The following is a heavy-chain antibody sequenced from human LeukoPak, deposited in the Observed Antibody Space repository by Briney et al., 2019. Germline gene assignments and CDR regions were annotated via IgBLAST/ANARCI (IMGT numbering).Heavy chain of an antibody. CDR2: INTDGSST. V-gene: IGHV3-74*01. CDR1: GFTFSSYW. J-gene: IGHJ4*02. D-gene: IGHD1-26*01. Sequence: GGSLRLSCAASGFTFSSYWMHWVRQAPGKGLVWVSRINTDGSSTSYADSVKGRFTISRDNAKNSLYLQMNSLRAEDTALYYCAKDLRGYSGSYYAFDYWGQGTLVTVSS. CDR3: AKDLRGYSGSYYAFDY.